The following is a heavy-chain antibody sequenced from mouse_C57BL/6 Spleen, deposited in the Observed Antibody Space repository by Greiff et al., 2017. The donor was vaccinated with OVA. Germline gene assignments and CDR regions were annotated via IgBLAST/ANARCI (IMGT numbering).Heavy chain of an antibody. J-gene: IGHJ2*01. D-gene: IGHD1-1*01. V-gene: IGHV1-55*01. CDR3: ARSTVVVPYYFDY. CDR2: IYPGSGST. Sequence: QVQLQQPGAELVKPGASVKMSCKASGYTFTSYWITWVKQRPGQGLEWIGDIYPGSGSTNYNEKFKSKATLTVATSSSTAYMQLSSLTSEDSAVYYGARSTVVVPYYFDYWGQGTTLTVSS. CDR1: GYTFTSYW.